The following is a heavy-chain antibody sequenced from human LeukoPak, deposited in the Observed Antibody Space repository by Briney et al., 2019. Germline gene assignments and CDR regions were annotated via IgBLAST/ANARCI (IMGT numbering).Heavy chain of an antibody. J-gene: IGHJ3*01. Sequence: PSETLSLTCTVSGGSISSSSYYWGWIRQPPGKGLEWIGSIYYSGSTHYNPSLKSRVTISVDTSKHQFSLKLSSVTAADTAVYYCASLLDDYDSSGYPNAFDVWGQATMVTVSS. CDR3: ASLLDDYDSSGYPNAFDV. CDR1: GGSISSSSYY. V-gene: IGHV4-39*01. CDR2: IYYSGST. D-gene: IGHD3-22*01.